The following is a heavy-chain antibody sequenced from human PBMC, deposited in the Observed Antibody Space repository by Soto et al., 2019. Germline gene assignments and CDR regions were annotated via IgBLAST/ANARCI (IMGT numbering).Heavy chain of an antibody. CDR3: ARVRGPYSSGWYSDYFDY. CDR1: GGSISSGGYY. Sequence: QVQLQESGPGLVKPSQTLSLTCTVSGGSISSGGYYWSWIRQHPGKGLEWIGYIYYSGSTYYNPPLKSRVTISVDTAKNPFSLKLGSVTAADTAVYYCARVRGPYSSGWYSDYFDYWGQGTLVTVSS. V-gene: IGHV4-31*03. CDR2: IYYSGST. J-gene: IGHJ4*02. D-gene: IGHD6-19*01.